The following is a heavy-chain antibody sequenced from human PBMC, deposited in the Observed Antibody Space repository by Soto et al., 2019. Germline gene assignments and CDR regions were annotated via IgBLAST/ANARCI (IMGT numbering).Heavy chain of an antibody. CDR2: ISYDGSNK. J-gene: IGHJ4*02. CDR1: GFTFSSYG. CDR3: AKGLMWELLPFDY. V-gene: IGHV3-30*18. D-gene: IGHD1-26*01. Sequence: QVQLVESGGGVVQPGRSLRLSCAASGFTFSSYGMHWVRQAPGKGLEWVAVISYDGSNKYYADSMKGRFTISRDNSKNTLYLQMNSLRAEDTAVYYCAKGLMWELLPFDYWGQGTLVTVSS.